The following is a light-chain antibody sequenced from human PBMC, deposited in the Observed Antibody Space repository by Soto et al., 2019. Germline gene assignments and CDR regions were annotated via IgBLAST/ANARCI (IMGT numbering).Light chain of an antibody. J-gene: IGLJ1*01. CDR1: SSDVGGYNY. Sequence: QSALTQAPSASGSPGQSGTISCTGTSSDVGGYNYVSWYQQHPGKAPKLMVYDVSKRPSGVPDRFSGSKSGNTASLTVSGLQAEDEADYYCSSYAGNNSPYVFGTGTKVTVL. CDR2: DVS. CDR3: SSYAGNNSPYV. V-gene: IGLV2-8*01.